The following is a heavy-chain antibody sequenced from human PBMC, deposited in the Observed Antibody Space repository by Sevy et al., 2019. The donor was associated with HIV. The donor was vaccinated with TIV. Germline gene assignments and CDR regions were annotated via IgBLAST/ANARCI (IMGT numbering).Heavy chain of an antibody. CDR3: TRRKAAQSIFDY. CDR2: LKSDVYGGTV. CDR1: GFTFGDYC. V-gene: IGHV3-49*04. Sequence: GGSLRLSCTASGFTFGDYCMSWVRQAPGKGLEWVAFLKSDVYGGTVDHAASVRGRFVISRDDSKTIAYLQMNDLKTDDTGVFYCTRRKAAQSIFDYWGQGALVTVSS. D-gene: IGHD6-13*01. J-gene: IGHJ4*02.